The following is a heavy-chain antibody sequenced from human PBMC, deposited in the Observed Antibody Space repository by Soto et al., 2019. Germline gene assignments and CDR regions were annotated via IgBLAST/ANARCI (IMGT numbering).Heavy chain of an antibody. J-gene: IGHJ4*02. CDR1: GFTFSRYW. CDR3: VKAVYLLDFDY. D-gene: IGHD1-20*01. V-gene: IGHV3-7*03. CDR2: IKQDGSEK. Sequence: PGGSLRLSCAASGFTFSRYWMSWVRQAPRKGLEWVANIKQDGSEKYYVDSVKGRFTISRDNAKNSVYLQMNSLRAEDTAVYYCVKAVYLLDFDYWGQGTLVTVSS.